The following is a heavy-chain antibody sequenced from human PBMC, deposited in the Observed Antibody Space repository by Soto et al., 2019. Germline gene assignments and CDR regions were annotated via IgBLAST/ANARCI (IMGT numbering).Heavy chain of an antibody. CDR3: ARAIVVVNHYYYYGMDV. V-gene: IGHV1-69*13. Sequence: SVKVSCKASGGTFSIYAISGVRQSGLQWLDWMGGIIPIFGTANYAQKFQGRVTITADESTSTAYMELSSLRSEDTAVYYCARAIVVVNHYYYYGMDVWGQGTTVTVSS. CDR2: IIPIFGTA. J-gene: IGHJ6*02. D-gene: IGHD3-22*01. CDR1: GGTFSIYA.